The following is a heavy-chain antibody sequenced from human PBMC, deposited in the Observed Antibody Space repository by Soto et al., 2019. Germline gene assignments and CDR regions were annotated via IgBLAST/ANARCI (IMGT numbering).Heavy chain of an antibody. Sequence: EVQLVESGGGLVQPGGSLRLSCTTSGFSFSSFWMIWVRQAPGKGLEWVAIIKQDGSEKHYVDSVKGRFTVSRDNAEKSLYLQMDSLRPDDTAVYYCVRGYSDYTDYFDYWGHGALVTVSS. CDR2: IKQDGSEK. CDR3: VRGYSDYTDYFDY. J-gene: IGHJ4*01. D-gene: IGHD4-17*01. V-gene: IGHV3-7*03. CDR1: GFSFSSFW.